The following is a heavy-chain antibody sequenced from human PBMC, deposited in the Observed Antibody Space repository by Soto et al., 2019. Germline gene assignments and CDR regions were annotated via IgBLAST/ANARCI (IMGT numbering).Heavy chain of an antibody. CDR3: AKDWRDLEESLLSGGVGS. J-gene: IGHJ5*02. Sequence: QVQLVESGGGVVEPGGSLRLSCAASGFTFSEYGMHWVRQAPGKGLEWVTFIAYDGSEKLYGDSVRGRFTSSRDNSKKTLYLQMNSLRPEDTAVYYCAKDWRDLEESLLSGGVGSWGQGILVTVS. V-gene: IGHV3-30*18. CDR1: GFTFSEYG. CDR2: IAYDGSEK. D-gene: IGHD3-10*01.